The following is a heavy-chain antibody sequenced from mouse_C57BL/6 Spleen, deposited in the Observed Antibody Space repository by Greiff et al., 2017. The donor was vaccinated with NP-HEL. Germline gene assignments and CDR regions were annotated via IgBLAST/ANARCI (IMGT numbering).Heavy chain of an antibody. CDR3: AKEEYDYEWFDY. J-gene: IGHJ2*01. CDR2: ISSGSSTI. CDR1: GFTFSDYG. D-gene: IGHD2-4*01. Sequence: EVMLVASGGGLVKPGGSLKLSCAAFGFTFSDYGMHWVRQAPEKGLEWVAYISSGSSTIYYADTVKGRFTISRDNAKNTLFLQMTSLRSEDTAMYYCAKEEYDYEWFDYWGQGTTLTVSS. V-gene: IGHV5-17*01.